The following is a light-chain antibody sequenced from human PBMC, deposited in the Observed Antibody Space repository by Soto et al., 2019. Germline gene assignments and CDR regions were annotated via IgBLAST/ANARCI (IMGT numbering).Light chain of an antibody. J-gene: IGLJ2*01. V-gene: IGLV2-14*03. Sequence: QSALTQPASVSGSPGQSITISCTGTSSDVGGYNYVSWYQQHPGKVLKLMIYDVSNRPSGVSNRFSGSKSGNTASLTISGLQAEDEADYYCSSYTSNSTVVFGGGTELTVL. CDR2: DVS. CDR1: SSDVGGYNY. CDR3: SSYTSNSTVV.